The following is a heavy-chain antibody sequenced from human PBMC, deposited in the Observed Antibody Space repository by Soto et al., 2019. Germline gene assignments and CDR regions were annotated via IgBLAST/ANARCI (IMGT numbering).Heavy chain of an antibody. CDR3: ARATYYDYIWGSYRPEAGIDY. J-gene: IGHJ4*02. Sequence: ASVKVSCKASGYTFTSYGISWVRQAPGQGLEWMGWISAYNGNTNYAQKLQGRVTMTTDTSTSTAYMEMRSLRSDDTAVYYCARATYYDYIWGSYRPEAGIDYWGQGTLVTVSS. D-gene: IGHD3-16*02. V-gene: IGHV1-18*01. CDR2: ISAYNGNT. CDR1: GYTFTSYG.